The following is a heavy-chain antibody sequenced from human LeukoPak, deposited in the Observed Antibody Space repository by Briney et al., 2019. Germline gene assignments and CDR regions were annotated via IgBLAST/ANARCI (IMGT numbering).Heavy chain of an antibody. V-gene: IGHV1-2*02. CDR3: ARDVEFGSSSADY. CDR2: INPNSGGT. D-gene: IGHD6-6*01. Sequence: ASVKVSCKASGYTFTGYYMHWVRQAPGQGLEWVGWINPNSGGTNYAQKFQGRVTMTRDTSISTANMELSRLRSDDTAVYYCARDVEFGSSSADYWGQGTLVTVSS. J-gene: IGHJ4*02. CDR1: GYTFTGYY.